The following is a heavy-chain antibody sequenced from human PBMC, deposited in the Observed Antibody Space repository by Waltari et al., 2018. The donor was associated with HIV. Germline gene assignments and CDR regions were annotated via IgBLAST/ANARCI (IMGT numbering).Heavy chain of an antibody. CDR2: ISPRNGDT. Sequence: QVRLVQSGAAVKNPGASVKVSGHTSAYTFDASHIYGVRQAPGEGLEWLWWISPRNGDTEYALKFQGWVSVTSDTSSGTVVLTLNRLRSEDTAIYYCARGESTTWANLDFWGQGTLVSVSS. D-gene: IGHD3-16*01. CDR3: ARGESTTWANLDF. CDR1: AYTFDASH. J-gene: IGHJ4*02. V-gene: IGHV1-2*04.